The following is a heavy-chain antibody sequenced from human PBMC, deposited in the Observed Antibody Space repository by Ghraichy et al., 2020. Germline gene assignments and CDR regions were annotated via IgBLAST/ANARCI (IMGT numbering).Heavy chain of an antibody. J-gene: IGHJ4*02. CDR1: GFTFSYYW. CDR3: ATSAIRDCRSSY. V-gene: IGHV3-7*01. CDR2: INQDGIHK. D-gene: IGHD2-15*01. Sequence: GSLRLSCAASGFTFSYYWMSWVRQAPGKGLGWVANINQDGIHKYYVDSVKGRFTMSRDNARNFLYLQMNSLSAEDTAVYCYATSAIRDCRSSYWGKGTLVTVSS.